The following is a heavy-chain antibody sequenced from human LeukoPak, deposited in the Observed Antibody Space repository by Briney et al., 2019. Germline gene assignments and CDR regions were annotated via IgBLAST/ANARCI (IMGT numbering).Heavy chain of an antibody. CDR2: VSGSGGST. D-gene: IGHD6-13*01. CDR1: GFTFSSYA. Sequence: GGSLRLSCAASGFTFSSYAMSWVRQAPGKGLEWVSTVSGSGGSTYYADSVKGRFTISSDNSKNTLYLQMNSLRAEDTAVYYCARDTYSSSWYEGQFDYWGQGTLVTVSS. V-gene: IGHV3-23*01. CDR3: ARDTYSSSWYEGQFDY. J-gene: IGHJ4*02.